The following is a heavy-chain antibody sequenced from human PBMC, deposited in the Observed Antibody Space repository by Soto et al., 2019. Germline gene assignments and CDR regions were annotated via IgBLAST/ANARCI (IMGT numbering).Heavy chain of an antibody. CDR1: GFTFSSYS. V-gene: IGHV3-21*01. CDR2: ISSSGSYI. D-gene: IGHD3-22*01. CDR3: ARVKYYYDSHSGGWFVP. Sequence: EVQLVESGGGLVKPGGSLRLSCAASGFTFSSYSMNWVRQAPGKGLEWVSSISSSGSYIYYADSVKGRFTISRDNAKKSLYLQINSLRAEDTAVYYCARVKYYYDSHSGGWFVPWGQGTLVTVSS. J-gene: IGHJ5*02.